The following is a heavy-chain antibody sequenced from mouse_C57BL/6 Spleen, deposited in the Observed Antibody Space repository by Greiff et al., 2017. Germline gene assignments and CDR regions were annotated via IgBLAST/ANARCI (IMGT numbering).Heavy chain of an antibody. D-gene: IGHD1-1*01. Sequence: VQLKQPGAELVRPGASVKLSCTASGYNIKDDYMPWVKQRPEQGLEWIGWIDPENGDTEYASKFQGKATITADTSSNTAYLQLSSLTSEDTAVDDCTTLYYYGSSYEAYWGQGTPVTVSA. V-gene: IGHV14-4*01. CDR1: GYNIKDDY. CDR3: TTLYYYGSSYEAY. J-gene: IGHJ3*01. CDR2: IDPENGDT.